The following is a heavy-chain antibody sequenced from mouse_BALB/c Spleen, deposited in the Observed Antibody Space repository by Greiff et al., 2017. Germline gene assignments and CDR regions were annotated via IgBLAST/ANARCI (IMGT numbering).Heavy chain of an antibody. V-gene: IGHV1-80*01. CDR3: ARADGYYGFDY. Sequence: VKLQESGAELVRPGSSVKISCKASGYAFSSYWMNWVKQRPGQGLEWIGQIYPGDGDTNYNGKFKGKATLTADKSSSTAYMQLSSLTSEDSAVYFCARADGYYGFDYWGQGTTLTVSS. CDR1: GYAFSSYW. D-gene: IGHD2-3*01. J-gene: IGHJ2*01. CDR2: IYPGDGDT.